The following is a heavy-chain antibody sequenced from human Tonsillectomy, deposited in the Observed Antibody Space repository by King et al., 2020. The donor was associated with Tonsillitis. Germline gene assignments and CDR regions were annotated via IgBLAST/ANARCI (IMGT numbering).Heavy chain of an antibody. Sequence: VQLVESGGRLVQPGRSLRLSCTASGFTFGDYAMSWFRQAPGKGLEWVGFIRSKAYGGTTEYAASVKGRFTISRDDSKSIAYLQMNSLKTEDTAVYYCNRDEPIYYYDSSGYIDYWGQGTLVTVSS. CDR3: NRDEPIYYYDSSGYIDY. CDR1: GFTFGDYA. CDR2: IRSKAYGGTT. J-gene: IGHJ4*02. V-gene: IGHV3-49*03. D-gene: IGHD3-22*01.